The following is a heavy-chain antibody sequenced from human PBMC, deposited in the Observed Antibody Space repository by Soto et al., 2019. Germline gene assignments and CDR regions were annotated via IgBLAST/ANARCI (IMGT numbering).Heavy chain of an antibody. Sequence: ETLSLTCTVSGGSISSSSYYWGWIRQPPGKGLEWIASIYYSGGTYSNPSLKSRVTISVDTSKNQFSLKLSSVTAADPAVYYXAXXGTPAXGLYFFDYWGQGSLXTVXS. V-gene: IGHV4-39*03. CDR2: IYYSGGT. CDR3: AXXGTPAXGLYFFDY. D-gene: IGHD2-15*01. J-gene: IGHJ4*02. CDR1: GGSISSSSYY.